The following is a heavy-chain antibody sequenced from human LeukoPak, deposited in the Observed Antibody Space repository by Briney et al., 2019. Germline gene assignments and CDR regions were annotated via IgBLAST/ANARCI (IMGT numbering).Heavy chain of an antibody. CDR1: GFTFSSYG. CDR2: ISYDGSNK. Sequence: GGSLRLSCAASGFTFSSYGMHWVRQAPGKGLEWVAVISYDGSNKYYADSVKGRLTISRDNSKNTLYLQMNSLRAEDTAVYYCARDGLNYDIGNYWGQGTLVTVSS. D-gene: IGHD3-9*01. CDR3: ARDGLNYDIGNY. J-gene: IGHJ4*02. V-gene: IGHV3-30*03.